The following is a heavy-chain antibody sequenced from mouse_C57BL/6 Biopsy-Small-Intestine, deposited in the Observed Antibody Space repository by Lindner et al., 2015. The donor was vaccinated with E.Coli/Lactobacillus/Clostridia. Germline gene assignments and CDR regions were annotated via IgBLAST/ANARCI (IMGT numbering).Heavy chain of an antibody. J-gene: IGHJ2*01. D-gene: IGHD1-1*01. CDR2: FNPNYGTA. CDR1: GYSFTDYN. V-gene: IGHV1-39*01. Sequence: VQLQESGPELVKPGASVKISCKASGYSFTDYNMNWVKQSNGKSLEWIGIFNPNYGTANYNQKFKGKATLTVDHSSSTAYMQLNSLTSEDSAVYYCARSHGSIYGIFDYWGQGTTLTVSS. CDR3: ARSHGSIYGIFDY.